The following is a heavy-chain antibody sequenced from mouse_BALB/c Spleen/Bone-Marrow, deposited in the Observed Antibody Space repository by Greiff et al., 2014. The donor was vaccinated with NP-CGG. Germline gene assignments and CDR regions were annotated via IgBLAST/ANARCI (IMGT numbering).Heavy chain of an antibody. CDR3: ARKDYDPFFDY. CDR1: GYTFTDYN. Sequence: EVQLQQSGPELVKPGASVKISCKASGYTFTDYNMHWVKQSHGKSLEWIGYIYPYNGGTGYNQKFKTKATLTVDNSSSTAYMELRSLASEDSAVYYCARKDYDPFFDYWGQGTILTASS. V-gene: IGHV1S29*02. CDR2: IYPYNGGT. J-gene: IGHJ2*01. D-gene: IGHD2-4*01.